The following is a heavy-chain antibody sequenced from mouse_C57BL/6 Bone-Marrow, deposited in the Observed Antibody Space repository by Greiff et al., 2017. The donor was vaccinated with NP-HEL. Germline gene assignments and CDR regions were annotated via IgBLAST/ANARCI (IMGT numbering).Heavy chain of an antibody. Sequence: VQLQQPGAELVRPGTSVKFSCKASGYTFTSYWMHWVKQRPGQGLEWIGVIDPSDSYTNYNQKFKGKATLTVDTSSSTAYMQLSSLTSEDSAVYYCARVWDYWGQGTSVTVSS. CDR2: IDPSDSYT. J-gene: IGHJ4*01. CDR3: ARVWDY. CDR1: GYTFTSYW. D-gene: IGHD2-10*02. V-gene: IGHV1-59*01.